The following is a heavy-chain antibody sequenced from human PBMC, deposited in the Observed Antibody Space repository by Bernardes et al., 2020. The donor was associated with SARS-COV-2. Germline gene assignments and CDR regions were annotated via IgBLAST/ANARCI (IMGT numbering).Heavy chain of an antibody. CDR2: ISGGGMYI. D-gene: IGHD2-21*02. V-gene: IGHV3-21*01. J-gene: IGHJ3*01. CDR3: ARDVGGADWRFGFDV. CDR1: GFTFGNYL. Sequence: GGSLRLSCAASGFTFGNYLFSWFRQAPGKGLEWVSSISGGGMYIYYGDAVRGRFTTSRDNTRTSVFLQMESLRAEDTAVYYCARDVGGADWRFGFDVWGPGTMVHVS.